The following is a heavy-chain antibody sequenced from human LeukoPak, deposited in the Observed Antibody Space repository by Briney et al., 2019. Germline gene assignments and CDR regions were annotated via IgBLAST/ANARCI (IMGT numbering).Heavy chain of an antibody. CDR1: GFTFSSYW. Sequence: GGSLRLSCAASGFTFSSYWMNWVRQAPGKGLEWLANIKQEGTETYYVDSVKGRFTISGDNAKSSLYLQMNSLRAEDTAVYCCARGPRGYDSSGGPWGQGTLVTVSS. V-gene: IGHV3-7*01. CDR3: ARGPRGYDSSGGP. CDR2: IKQEGTET. D-gene: IGHD3-22*01. J-gene: IGHJ5*02.